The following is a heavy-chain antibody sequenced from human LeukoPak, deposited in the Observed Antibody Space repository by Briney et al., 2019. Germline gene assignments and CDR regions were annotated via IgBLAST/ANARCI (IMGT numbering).Heavy chain of an antibody. CDR3: ALISYCTTVTCYYLDY. D-gene: IGHD2-8*01. Sequence: ASVKVSCKTSGYTFTTYPINWVRQAPGQGLEWMGWITTYNGDTNSAQNLQGRVTMTADTSTSTAYMELRSLRSDDTAVYYCALISYCTTVTCYYLDYWGQGTLVTVSS. CDR2: ITTYNGDT. J-gene: IGHJ4*02. CDR1: GYTFTTYP. V-gene: IGHV1-18*01.